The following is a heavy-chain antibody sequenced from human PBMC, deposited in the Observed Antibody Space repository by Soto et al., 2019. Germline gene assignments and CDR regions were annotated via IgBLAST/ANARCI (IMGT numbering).Heavy chain of an antibody. V-gene: IGHV1-69*13. CDR2: IIPMFSTP. D-gene: IGHD3-9*01. J-gene: IGHJ6*02. CDR1: GGNFRSEA. Sequence: SSVKVSCKASGGNFRSEAISWVRQAPGHGLEWMGRIIPMFSTPHYAQKFQGRVTIIADESTTTVNMEMRGLTYEDTAVYYCARAQFSDILTADDYGMDVWGQGTSVTLSS. CDR3: ARAQFSDILTADDYGMDV.